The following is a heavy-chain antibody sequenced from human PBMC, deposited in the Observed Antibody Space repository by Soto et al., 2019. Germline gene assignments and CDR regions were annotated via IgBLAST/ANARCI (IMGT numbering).Heavy chain of an antibody. CDR2: IYYRGNA. Sequence: SETLSLTCSVSDDSINSDKYYWGWIRQPPGKGLEWIGSIYYRGNAYYNPSLQTRVTISLDKSKSQFSLKLNSVTAADTAVYYCARSLLWFGELFHDAFDIWGQGTMVTVSS. D-gene: IGHD3-10*01. CDR1: DDSINSDKYY. CDR3: ARSLLWFGELFHDAFDI. J-gene: IGHJ3*02. V-gene: IGHV4-39*01.